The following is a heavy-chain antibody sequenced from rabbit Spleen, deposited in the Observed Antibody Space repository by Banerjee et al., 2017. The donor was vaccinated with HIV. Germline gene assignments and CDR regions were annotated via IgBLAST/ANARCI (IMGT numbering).Heavy chain of an antibody. CDR1: GFSLSRDYW. CDR3: ARGGYGGHIYAMGL. D-gene: IGHD4-2*01. V-gene: IGHV1S45*01. CDR2: IDAGVKGTT. J-gene: IGHJ3*01. Sequence: QEQLEESGGDLVKPEGSLTLTCTASGFSLSRDYWICWVRQAPGKGLEWIACIDAGVKGTTYYASWAKGRFAVSKTSPTTVTLQMTSLTVADTATYFCARGGYGGHIYAMGLWGQGTLVTVS.